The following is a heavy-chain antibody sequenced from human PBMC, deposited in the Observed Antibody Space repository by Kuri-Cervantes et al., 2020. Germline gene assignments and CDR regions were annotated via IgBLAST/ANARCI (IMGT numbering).Heavy chain of an antibody. Sequence: AAVQVSCKASGYTFTGYYMHWVRQAPGKGLEWMGGFDPEDGETIYAQKFQGRVTMTEDTSTDTAYMELSSLRSEDTAVYYCATDGPRPGIAVAGSRENWGQGTLVTVSS. CDR1: GYTFTGYY. V-gene: IGHV1-24*01. CDR3: ATDGPRPGIAVAGSREN. D-gene: IGHD6-19*01. CDR2: FDPEDGET. J-gene: IGHJ4*02.